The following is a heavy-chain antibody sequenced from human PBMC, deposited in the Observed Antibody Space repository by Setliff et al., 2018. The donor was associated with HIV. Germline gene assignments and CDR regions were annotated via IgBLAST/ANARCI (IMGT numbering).Heavy chain of an antibody. CDR3: ARDLEYYDSSGYYWGDDAFDI. D-gene: IGHD3-22*01. CDR2: VYRSGST. Sequence: SETLSLTCAVSGGSISSNNWWSWVRQPPEKGLEWIGEVYRSGSTYYNPSLESRVIISVDTSKNQFSLKLSSVTAADTAVYYCARDLEYYDSSGYYWGDDAFDIWGQGTMVTVSS. J-gene: IGHJ3*02. V-gene: IGHV4-4*02. CDR1: GGSISSNNW.